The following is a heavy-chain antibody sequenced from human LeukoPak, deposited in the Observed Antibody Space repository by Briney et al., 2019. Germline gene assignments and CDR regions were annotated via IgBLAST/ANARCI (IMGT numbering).Heavy chain of an antibody. V-gene: IGHV3-74*01. CDR1: GFTFSSYW. Sequence: GGSLRLSCAASGFTFSSYWMHWVRHAPGKGLVWGSRISSDGSSTPYADSVKGRLTISGDNAKSTLHLQMDSLGAEDTAVYYCARGAGHNSGLYQVVYWGQGTEVTVSS. D-gene: IGHD6-19*01. CDR2: ISSDGSST. J-gene: IGHJ4*02. CDR3: ARGAGHNSGLYQVVY.